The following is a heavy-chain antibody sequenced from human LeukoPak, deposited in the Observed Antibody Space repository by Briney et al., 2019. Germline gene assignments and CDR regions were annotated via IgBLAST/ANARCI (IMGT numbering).Heavy chain of an antibody. D-gene: IGHD6-13*01. CDR2: IWYDGSNK. Sequence: GGSLRLSCVASGFTFSSYGMHWVRQAPGKGLEWVAVIWYDGSNKYYTDSVKGRFTISRDNSKNTLYLQMNSLRAEDTAVYYCARDRDSSWFFDYWGQGTLVTVSS. CDR3: ARDRDSSWFFDY. CDR1: GFTFSSYG. J-gene: IGHJ4*02. V-gene: IGHV3-33*01.